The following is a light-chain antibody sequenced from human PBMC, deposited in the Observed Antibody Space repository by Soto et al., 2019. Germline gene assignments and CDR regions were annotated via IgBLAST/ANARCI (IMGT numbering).Light chain of an antibody. Sequence: QSVLTQPPSASGSPGQSVTISCTGTSSDVGGYNYVSWYQQHPGKAPKLMIYEVTHRPSGVSNRFSGSKSGNTASLTISGLQAEDEADYYCSSYTISNTLPFVFGTGTKVTV. V-gene: IGLV2-14*01. CDR2: EVT. CDR3: SSYTISNTLPFV. CDR1: SSDVGGYNY. J-gene: IGLJ1*01.